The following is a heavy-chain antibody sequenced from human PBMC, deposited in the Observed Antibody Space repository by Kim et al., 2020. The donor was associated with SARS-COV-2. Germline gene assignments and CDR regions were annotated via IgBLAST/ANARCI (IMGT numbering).Heavy chain of an antibody. Sequence: GGSLRLSCAASGFTFSSYAMSWVRQAPGKGLEWVSAISGSGGSTYYADSVKGRFTISRDNSKNTLYLQMNSLRAEDTAVYYCAKDPAHYYDSSGYYEAPPLDYWGQGTLVTVSS. CDR2: ISGSGGST. CDR3: AKDPAHYYDSSGYYEAPPLDY. CDR1: GFTFSSYA. V-gene: IGHV3-23*01. J-gene: IGHJ4*02. D-gene: IGHD3-22*01.